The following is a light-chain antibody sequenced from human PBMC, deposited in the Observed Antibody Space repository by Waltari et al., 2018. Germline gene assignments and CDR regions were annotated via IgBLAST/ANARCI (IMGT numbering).Light chain of an antibody. CDR1: TSDVGNYDL. V-gene: IGLV2-23*02. CDR3: CSYAGLGTYV. J-gene: IGLJ1*01. Sequence: QSALTQPASVSGTPGQSLTISFTGTTSDVGNYDLVSWYQQHPGKAPKLLICEVIKRPSGVSSRFSGSKSGNTASLTISGLQAEDEADYYCCSYAGLGTYVFGSGTKVTVL. CDR2: EVI.